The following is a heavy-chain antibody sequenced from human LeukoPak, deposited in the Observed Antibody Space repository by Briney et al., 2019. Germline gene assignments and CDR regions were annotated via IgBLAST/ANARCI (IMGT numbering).Heavy chain of an antibody. J-gene: IGHJ4*02. CDR1: GFPFSSYW. V-gene: IGHV3-30-3*01. CDR2: ISYDGSNK. CDR3: ARGSTVTIPDY. D-gene: IGHD4-17*01. Sequence: GGSLRLSCVASGFPFSSYWMTWVRQAPGKGLEWVAVISYDGSNKYYADSVKGRFTISRDNSKNTLYLQMNSLRAEDTAVYYCARGSTVTIPDYWGQGTLVTVSS.